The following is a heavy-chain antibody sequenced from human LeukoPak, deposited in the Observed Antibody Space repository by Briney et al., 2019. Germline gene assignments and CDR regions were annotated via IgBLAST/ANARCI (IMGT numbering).Heavy chain of an antibody. Sequence: PSETLSLTCTVSGGSISSSSYYWGWIRQPPGKGLEWIGSIYYSGSTYYNPSLKSRVTISVDTSKNQFSLKLSSVTAADTAVYYCARPDYGGNPRKLDYWGQGTLVTVSS. CDR1: GGSISSSSYY. CDR2: IYYSGST. J-gene: IGHJ4*02. CDR3: ARPDYGGNPRKLDY. D-gene: IGHD4-23*01. V-gene: IGHV4-39*01.